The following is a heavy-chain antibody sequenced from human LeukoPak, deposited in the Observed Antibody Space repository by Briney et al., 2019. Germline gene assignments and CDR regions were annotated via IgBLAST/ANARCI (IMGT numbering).Heavy chain of an antibody. D-gene: IGHD6-13*01. CDR2: ISSSSSTI. J-gene: IGHJ4*02. CDR3: ARETAAGIGYDY. Sequence: GSLRLSCPASGFTFSSYSMNWVRQAPGKGLEWVSYISSSSSTIYYADSVKGRFAISRDNAKNSLYLQMNSLRAEDTAVYYCARETAAGIGYDYWGQGTLVTVSS. V-gene: IGHV3-48*01. CDR1: GFTFSSYS.